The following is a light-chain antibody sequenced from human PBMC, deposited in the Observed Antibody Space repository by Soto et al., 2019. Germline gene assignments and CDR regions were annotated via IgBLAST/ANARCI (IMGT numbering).Light chain of an antibody. CDR1: TSDVGSYNY. Sequence: QSALTQPRSVSGSPGQSVTISCTGTTSDVGSYNYVSWYQQPPGKAPKLMIYDVSKRPSGVHDRFSGSKSDNTASLTISGLQAEDEADYYCCSYAGSYTDVFGTGTKLTVL. CDR2: DVS. J-gene: IGLJ1*01. CDR3: CSYAGSYTDV. V-gene: IGLV2-11*01.